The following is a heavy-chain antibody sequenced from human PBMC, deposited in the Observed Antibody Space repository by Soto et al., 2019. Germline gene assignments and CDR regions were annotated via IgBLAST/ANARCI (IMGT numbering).Heavy chain of an antibody. J-gene: IGHJ2*01. CDR1: GFTFSSYA. CDR3: AKRKDTVTTTYWYFDL. CDR2: ISGSGGST. Sequence: EVQLLESGGGLVQPGGSLRLSCAASGFTFSSYAMSWVRQAPGKGLEWVSAISGSGGSTYYADSVKGRFTISRDNSKNTRYRQRNSRRAEDTAVYYCAKRKDTVTTTYWYFDLWGRGTLVTVSS. D-gene: IGHD4-17*01. V-gene: IGHV3-23*01.